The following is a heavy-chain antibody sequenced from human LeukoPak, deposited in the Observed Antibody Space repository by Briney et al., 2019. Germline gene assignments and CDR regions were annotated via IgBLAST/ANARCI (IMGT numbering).Heavy chain of an antibody. CDR1: GESVSSINGA. V-gene: IGHV6-1*01. CDR3: AGDVGTSGWYTFDY. J-gene: IGHJ4*02. Sequence: SQTLSLTCAISGESVSSINGAWNWIRQSPSGGLEWLGRTYYRSKWYTDYAPSVKGRITINPDTSRNQYSLQLDSVTPEDSAVYYCAGDVGTSGWYTFDYWGQGTLVTVSS. CDR2: TYYRSKWYT. D-gene: IGHD6-19*01.